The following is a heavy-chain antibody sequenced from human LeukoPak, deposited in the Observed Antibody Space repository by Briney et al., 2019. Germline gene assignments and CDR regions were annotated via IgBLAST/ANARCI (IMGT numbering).Heavy chain of an antibody. V-gene: IGHV1-8*01. J-gene: IGHJ4*02. CDR1: GYTFTSSD. D-gene: IGHD6-13*01. CDR3: ARGRAGLTAAGTYDY. CDR2: INPNSGRT. Sequence: ASVKVSCKASGYTFTSSDINWVRPAAGQGLEWMGWINPNSGRTGYAQKFQGRVTMTANTSISTAYMELRNRRFDDTAVYYCARGRAGLTAAGTYDYWGQGTLITVSS.